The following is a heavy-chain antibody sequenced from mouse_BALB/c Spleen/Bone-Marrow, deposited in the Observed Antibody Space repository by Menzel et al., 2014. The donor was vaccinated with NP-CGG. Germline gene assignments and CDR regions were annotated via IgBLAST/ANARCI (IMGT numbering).Heavy chain of an antibody. D-gene: IGHD2-3*01. CDR2: IDPANGKT. Sequence: EVQLQHSGAEPVKPGASVKLSCTASGFNIKDTYMHWVKQRPEQGLEWIGRIDPANGKTKYDPKFQGKATITADTSSNTAYLQLSRLTSEDTAVYYCARGHGYYVGYYFDNWGQGTTLTVSS. CDR3: ARGHGYYVGYYFDN. CDR1: GFNIKDTY. J-gene: IGHJ2*01. V-gene: IGHV14-3*02.